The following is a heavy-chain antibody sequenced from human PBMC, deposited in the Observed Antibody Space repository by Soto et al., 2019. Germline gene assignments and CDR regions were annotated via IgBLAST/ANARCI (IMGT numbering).Heavy chain of an antibody. CDR2: IDYDGSNK. Sequence: QVQLVESGGGVVQPGRSLRLSCAASGFSFSSYGMHWVRQAPGKGLEWVAVIDYDGSNKYYVDSVKGRFTISRDNSKNTLYLQMNSLRAEDTAIYYCALLSYHEDFGHWGQGTLVTVSS. D-gene: IGHD3-10*01. CDR3: ALLSYHEDFGH. V-gene: IGHV3-33*01. J-gene: IGHJ4*02. CDR1: GFSFSSYG.